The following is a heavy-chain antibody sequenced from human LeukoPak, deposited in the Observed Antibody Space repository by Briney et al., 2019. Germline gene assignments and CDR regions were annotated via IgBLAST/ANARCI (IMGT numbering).Heavy chain of an antibody. CDR2: IHPGSSNT. CDR1: GYSFTSYW. D-gene: IGHD2-15*01. J-gene: IGHJ3*02. V-gene: IGHV5-51*01. CDR3: ASATVVVVAATGRHDAFDI. Sequence: GESLKISCKGSGYSFTSYWIGWVRQMPGKGLEWMGIIHPGSSNTRYSPSFQGQVTISADKSISTAYLQWSSLKASDTAMYYCASATVVVVAATGRHDAFDIWGQGTKVTVSS.